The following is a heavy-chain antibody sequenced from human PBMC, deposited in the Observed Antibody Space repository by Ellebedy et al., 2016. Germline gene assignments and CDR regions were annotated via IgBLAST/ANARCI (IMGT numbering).Heavy chain of an antibody. CDR1: GGSISSYY. CDR2: IYYSGST. J-gene: IGHJ4*02. CDR3: ARGGTSILWSYRGGLFDY. D-gene: IGHD2-21*01. Sequence: SETLSLXXTVSGGSISSYYWSWIRQPPGKGLEWIGYIYYSGSTNYNPSLKSRVTISVDTSKNQFSLKLSSVTAADTAVYYCARGGTSILWSYRGGLFDYWGQGTLVTVSS. V-gene: IGHV4-59*12.